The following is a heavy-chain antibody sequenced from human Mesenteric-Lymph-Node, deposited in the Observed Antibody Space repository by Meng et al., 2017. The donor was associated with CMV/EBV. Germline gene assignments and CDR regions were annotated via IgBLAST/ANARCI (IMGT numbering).Heavy chain of an antibody. CDR1: GGSISSGDYY. CDR2: ISSSSSYI. V-gene: IGHV3-11*06. Sequence: LSLTCTVSGGSISSGDYYWSWIRQAPGKGLEWVSSISSSSSYIYYADSVKGRFTISRDNAKNSLYLQMNSLRAEDTAVYYCARDYTYSTLWGQGTLVTVSS. CDR3: ARDYTYSTL. D-gene: IGHD6-13*01. J-gene: IGHJ4*02.